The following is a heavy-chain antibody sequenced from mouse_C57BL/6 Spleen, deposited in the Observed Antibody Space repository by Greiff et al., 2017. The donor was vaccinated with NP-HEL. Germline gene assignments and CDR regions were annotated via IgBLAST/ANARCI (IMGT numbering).Heavy chain of an antibody. D-gene: IGHD3-3*01. V-gene: IGHV1-80*01. CDR2: IYPGAGDT. CDR3: ARVSPYDAMDY. CDR1: GYAFSSYW. Sequence: QVQLQQSGAELVKPGASVKISCKASGYAFSSYWMNWVKQRPGKGLAWIGQIYPGAGDTNYNGKFKGKATLTADKSSSTAYMQLSSLTSEDSAVYFCARVSPYDAMDYWGQGTSVTVSS. J-gene: IGHJ4*01.